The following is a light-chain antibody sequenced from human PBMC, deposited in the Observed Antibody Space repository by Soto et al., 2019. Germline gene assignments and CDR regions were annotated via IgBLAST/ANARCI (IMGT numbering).Light chain of an antibody. CDR3: QQYNSYSTRT. CDR2: DAS. CDR1: QSISSW. Sequence: DIQMTQSPSTLSASVGDRVTITCRASQSISSWLAWYQQKPGKAPKLLIYDASSLESGVPSRFSGSGSGTEFTLTISSLQTDDFATYYCQQYNSYSTRTFGQGTKVEIK. V-gene: IGKV1-5*01. J-gene: IGKJ1*01.